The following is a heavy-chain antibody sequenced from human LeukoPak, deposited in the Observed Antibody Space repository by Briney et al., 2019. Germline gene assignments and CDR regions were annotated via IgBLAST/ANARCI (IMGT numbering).Heavy chain of an antibody. V-gene: IGHV4-4*02. Sequence: SETLSLTCAVSGGSISSSNWWSWVRQPPGKGLEWIGEIYHSGSTNYNPSLKSRVTISVDKSKNQFSLKLSSVTAADTAVYYCASSMIVVVITQMTYYLDYWGQGTLVTVSS. J-gene: IGHJ4*02. D-gene: IGHD3-22*01. CDR2: IYHSGST. CDR1: GGSISSSNW. CDR3: ASSMIVVVITQMTYYLDY.